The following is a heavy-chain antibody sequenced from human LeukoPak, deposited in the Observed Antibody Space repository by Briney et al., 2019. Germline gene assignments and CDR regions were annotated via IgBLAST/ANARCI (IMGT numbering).Heavy chain of an antibody. CDR3: ARLNSGWYVGWYYYGMDV. CDR2: IYYSGST. Sequence: SETLSLTCTVSGGSISSYYWSWIRQPPGKGLEWIGYIYYSGSTNYNTSLKSRVTISVDTSKNQFSLKLSSVTAADTAVYYCARLNSGWYVGWYYYGMDVWGKGTTVTVSS. J-gene: IGHJ6*04. CDR1: GGSISSYY. V-gene: IGHV4-59*01. D-gene: IGHD6-19*01.